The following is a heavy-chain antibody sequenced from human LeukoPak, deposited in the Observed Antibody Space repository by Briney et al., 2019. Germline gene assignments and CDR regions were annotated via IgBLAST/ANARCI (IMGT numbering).Heavy chain of an antibody. J-gene: IGHJ4*02. D-gene: IGHD3-10*01. CDR2: INPNIGGT. Sequence: ASVKVSCKASGYIFTDYYMHWVRQAPGQGLEWMGWINPNIGGTNYAQNFQGRVTMTRDTSISTAYMELSRLTSDDTAVYYCARDPQYYYGSEAPEYWGQGTLVTVSS. CDR3: ARDPQYYYGSEAPEY. CDR1: GYIFTDYY. V-gene: IGHV1-2*02.